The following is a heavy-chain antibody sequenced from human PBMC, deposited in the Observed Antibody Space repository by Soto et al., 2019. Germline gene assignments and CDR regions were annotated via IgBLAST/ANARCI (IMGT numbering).Heavy chain of an antibody. Sequence: PGGSLRLSCAASGFTFSSYDMHWVRQPTGKGLQWVSGIGTAGDTYYPDSVKGRFTISRENAKASFYLQMKSLRAEDTAVYYCARGGFGEFDYWGRGTLVTVSS. J-gene: IGHJ4*01. D-gene: IGHD3-10*01. CDR2: IGTAGDT. V-gene: IGHV3-13*01. CDR3: ARGGFGEFDY. CDR1: GFTFSSYD.